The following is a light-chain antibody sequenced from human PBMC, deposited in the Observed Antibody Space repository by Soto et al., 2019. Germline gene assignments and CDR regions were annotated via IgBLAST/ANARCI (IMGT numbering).Light chain of an antibody. CDR3: QQYATSPEVT. J-gene: IGKJ3*01. CDR2: GAS. CDR1: QSVTRNF. Sequence: EIVLTQFPGTLSLSPGVRATLSCRASQSVTRNFLAWYQHKPGQAPRLLIYGASSRAAGIPDRFSGSGSGTDFTLTISRLEPEDFAVFYCQQYATSPEVTFGPGTKVDIK. V-gene: IGKV3-20*01.